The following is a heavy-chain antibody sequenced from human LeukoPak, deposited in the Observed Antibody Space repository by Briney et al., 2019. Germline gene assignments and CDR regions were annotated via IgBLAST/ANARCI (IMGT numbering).Heavy chain of an antibody. CDR1: GYTFTSYA. Sequence: ASVKVSCKASGYTFTSYAMHWVRQAPGQRLEWMGWINAGNGNTKYSQKFQGRVTITRDTSASTAYMELSSLRSEDTAVYYCTLMIIPIVGDYWGQGTLVTVSS. V-gene: IGHV1-3*01. D-gene: IGHD3-16*01. CDR3: TLMIIPIVGDY. J-gene: IGHJ4*02. CDR2: INAGNGNT.